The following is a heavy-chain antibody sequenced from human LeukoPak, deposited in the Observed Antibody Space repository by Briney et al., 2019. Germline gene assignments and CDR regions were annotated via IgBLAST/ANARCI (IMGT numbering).Heavy chain of an antibody. D-gene: IGHD3-10*01. CDR3: ARDISMVRGVSRDY. CDR1: GYTFTGYY. V-gene: IGHV1-2*02. Sequence: ASVKVSCKASGYTFTGYYMHWVRQAPGQGLEWMGWINPNSGGTNYAQKFQGRVTMTRDTSISTAYMELSRLRSDDTAVYYCARDISMVRGVSRDYWGQGTLVTVSS. J-gene: IGHJ4*02. CDR2: INPNSGGT.